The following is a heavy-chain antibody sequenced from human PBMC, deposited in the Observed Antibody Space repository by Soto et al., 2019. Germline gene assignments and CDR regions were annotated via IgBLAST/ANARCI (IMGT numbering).Heavy chain of an antibody. CDR2: VDSAGSGT. J-gene: IGHJ4*02. CDR3: ATAFEH. Sequence: VPLVESGGGSVQPGGSLRLSCVASGITFSGYWMHWVRQVPGKGLVWVARVDSAGSGTSYADSVKGRFTISRDNAKNTLSPQMSSLRVEDTAVYYCATAFEHWGQGIPVTVSS. CDR1: GITFSGYW. V-gene: IGHV3-74*01.